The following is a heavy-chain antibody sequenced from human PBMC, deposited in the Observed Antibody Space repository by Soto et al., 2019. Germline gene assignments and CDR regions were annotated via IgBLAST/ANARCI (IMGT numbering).Heavy chain of an antibody. CDR2: INPNSGGT. CDR1: GYTFTDYY. D-gene: IGHD3-22*01. V-gene: IGHV1-2*04. Sequence: GASVKVSCKASGYTFTDYYMHWVRQAPGQGLEWMGWINPNSGGTNYAQKFQGWVTMTRDTSISTAYMELSSLRSEDTAVYYCARSPYSSGYYYAIDYWGQGTQVTVSS. J-gene: IGHJ4*02. CDR3: ARSPYSSGYYYAIDY.